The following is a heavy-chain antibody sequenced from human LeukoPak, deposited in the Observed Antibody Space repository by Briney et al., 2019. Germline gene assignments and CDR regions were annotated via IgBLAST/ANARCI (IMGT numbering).Heavy chain of an antibody. D-gene: IGHD3-9*01. CDR1: GFTFSNYE. V-gene: IGHV3-48*03. CDR2: ISSSGGTI. J-gene: IGHJ4*02. Sequence: PGGSLRLSCAASGFTFSNYEMNWVRQAPGKWLEWVSYISSSGGTIYYADFVKGRFSVSRDNAKNSLFLQMNSLRAEDTAVYYCAKYYDILTGYYNVRYFDSWGQGTLVTVSS. CDR3: AKYYDILTGYYNVRYFDS.